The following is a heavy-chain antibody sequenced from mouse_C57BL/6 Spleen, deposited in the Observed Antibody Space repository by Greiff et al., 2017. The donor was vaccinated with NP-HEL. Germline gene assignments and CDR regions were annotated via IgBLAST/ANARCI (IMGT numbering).Heavy chain of an antibody. J-gene: IGHJ1*03. Sequence: DVMLVESGGGLVKPGGSLKLSCAASGFTFSDYGMHWVRQAPEKGLEWVAYISSGSSTIYYADTVKGRFTISRDNANNPLFLQMTSLRSEDTAMYYCARRYYYGSSYWYFDVWGTGTTVTVSS. CDR2: ISSGSSTI. D-gene: IGHD1-1*01. V-gene: IGHV5-17*01. CDR3: ARRYYYGSSYWYFDV. CDR1: GFTFSDYG.